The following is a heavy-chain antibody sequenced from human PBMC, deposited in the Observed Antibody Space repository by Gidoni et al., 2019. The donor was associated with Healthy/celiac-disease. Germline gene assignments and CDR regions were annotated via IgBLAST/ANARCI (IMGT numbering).Heavy chain of an antibody. CDR1: AGSISSGSYD. J-gene: IGHJ4*02. V-gene: IGHV4-61*02. D-gene: IGHD6-19*01. CDR3: ASTRGIAVATHFDY. CDR2: IYASGST. Sequence: QVQLQESGSGLVKPSQTLSLSCSGSAGSISSGSYDWSWIRQPPGKGLEWIGRIYASGSTNYNPSLKSRVTISVDASKNKFSLKLSTVTAADTAVYYCASTRGIAVATHFDYWGQGTLVTVSS.